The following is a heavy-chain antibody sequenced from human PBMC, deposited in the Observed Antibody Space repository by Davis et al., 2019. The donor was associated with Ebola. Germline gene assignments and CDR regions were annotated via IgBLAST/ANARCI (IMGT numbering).Heavy chain of an antibody. V-gene: IGHV4-34*01. CDR3: ARGRGYCSGGSCYHYYYYGMDV. J-gene: IGHJ6*02. CDR2: INPSGST. D-gene: IGHD2-15*01. CDR1: GGSFSGYY. Sequence: SETLSLTCAVYGGSFSGYYWSWIRQPPGKGLEWIGEINPSGSTNYNPSLKRRVYISVDTSKNQFSLKLSSVTAADTAVYYCARGRGYCSGGSCYHYYYYGMDVWGQGTTVTVSS.